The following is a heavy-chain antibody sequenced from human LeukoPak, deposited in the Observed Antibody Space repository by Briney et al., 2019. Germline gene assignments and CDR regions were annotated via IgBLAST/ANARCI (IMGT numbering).Heavy chain of an antibody. J-gene: IGHJ4*02. V-gene: IGHV5-51*01. CDR2: IYPGNSQT. Sequence: GESLKISCKAFGYSFTNYWIDWVRQMPGKGLEWMGNIYPGNSQTTYRPSFEGQVTISADRSISTAYLQWSSLKASDTAMYYCARINSYGYFDYWGQGTLVTVSS. D-gene: IGHD5-18*01. CDR3: ARINSYGYFDY. CDR1: GYSFTNYW.